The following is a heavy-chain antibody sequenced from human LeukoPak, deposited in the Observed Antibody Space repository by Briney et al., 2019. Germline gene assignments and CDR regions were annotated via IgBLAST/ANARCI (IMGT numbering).Heavy chain of an antibody. CDR2: IYTSGST. D-gene: IGHD3-10*01. CDR3: ARDPWFGELFSKAKVHRYYYGMDV. J-gene: IGHJ6*02. CDR1: GGSISSYY. V-gene: IGHV4-4*07. Sequence: SSETLSLTCTVSGGSISSYYWSWIRQPAGKGLEWIGRIYTSGSTNYNPSLKSRVTMSVDTSKNQFSLKLSSVTAADTAVYYCARDPWFGELFSKAKVHRYYYGMDVWGQGTTVTVSS.